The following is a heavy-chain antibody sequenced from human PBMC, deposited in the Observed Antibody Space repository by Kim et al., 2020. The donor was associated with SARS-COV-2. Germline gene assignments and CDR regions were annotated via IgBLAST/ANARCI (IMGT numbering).Heavy chain of an antibody. CDR3: AKVPFYYYDSSGGAFDI. CDR2: ISWNSGSI. Sequence: GGSLRLSCAASGFTFGDFAIHWVRQAPGKGLEWVSGISWNSGSIGYADSVKGRFTISRDNAKNFLYLQMNSLRTEDTALYYCAKVPFYYYDSSGGAFDIWGQGTMVTVSS. D-gene: IGHD3-22*01. CDR1: GFTFGDFA. J-gene: IGHJ3*02. V-gene: IGHV3-9*01.